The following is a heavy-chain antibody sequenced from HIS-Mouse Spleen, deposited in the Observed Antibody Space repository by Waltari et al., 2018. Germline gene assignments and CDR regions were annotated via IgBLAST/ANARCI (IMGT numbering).Heavy chain of an antibody. CDR2: INHSGST. CDR1: GGSFSGYY. J-gene: IGHJ6*02. CDR3: ARWTLGAPMDV. D-gene: IGHD3-3*02. V-gene: IGHV4-34*01. Sequence: QVQLQQWGAGLLKPSETLSLTCAVYGGSFSGYYWSWIRQPPGKGLEWIGEINHSGSTNYKPSLKSRVTISVDTSKNQFSLKLSSVTAADTAVYYCARWTLGAPMDVWGQGTTVTVSS.